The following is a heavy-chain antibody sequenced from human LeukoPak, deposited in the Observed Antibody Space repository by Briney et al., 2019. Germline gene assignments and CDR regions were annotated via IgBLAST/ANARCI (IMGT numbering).Heavy chain of an antibody. CDR3: ARWRYCTNGVCYRYFDY. J-gene: IGHJ4*02. Sequence: GASVKVSCKASGYIFVSYGIIWVRQAPGQGLEWMGWISAYNGNTNYAQKLQGRVTMTTDTSTSTAYMELRSLRSDDTAVYYCARWRYCTNGVCYRYFDYWGQGTLVTVSS. CDR1: GYIFVSYG. D-gene: IGHD2-8*01. V-gene: IGHV1-18*01. CDR2: ISAYNGNT.